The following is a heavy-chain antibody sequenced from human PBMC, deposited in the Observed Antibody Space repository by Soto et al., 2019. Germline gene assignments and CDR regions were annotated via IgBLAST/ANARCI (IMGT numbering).Heavy chain of an antibody. CDR2: ISYDGSNK. D-gene: IGHD2-2*01. CDR1: GFTFSSYV. Sequence: LSLSCAASGFTFSSYVMHWVRQAPGKGLEWVAVISYDGSNKYYADSVKGRFTISRDNSKHTLYLQMNSLRPEDTAVYYCAKDLEGYCTTTSCYTYFGLDVWAKGPRSPSP. V-gene: IGHV3-30*18. CDR3: AKDLEGYCTTTSCYTYFGLDV. J-gene: IGHJ6*02.